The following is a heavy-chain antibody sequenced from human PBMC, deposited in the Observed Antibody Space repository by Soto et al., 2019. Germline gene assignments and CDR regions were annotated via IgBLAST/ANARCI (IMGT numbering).Heavy chain of an antibody. Sequence: GGSLRLSCAASGFTFSSYSMNWVRQAPGKGLEWVSSISSSSSYIYYADSVKGRFTISRDNAKNSLYLQMNSLRAEDTAVYYCASSGWGASGTPYLDFWGQGTLVTVSS. J-gene: IGHJ4*02. CDR3: ASSGWGASGTPYLDF. D-gene: IGHD1-1*01. CDR2: ISSSSSYI. CDR1: GFTFSSYS. V-gene: IGHV3-21*01.